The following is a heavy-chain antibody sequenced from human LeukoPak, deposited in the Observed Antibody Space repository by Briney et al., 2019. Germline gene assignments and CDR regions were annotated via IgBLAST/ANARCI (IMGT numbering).Heavy chain of an antibody. Sequence: GGSLRLSCAASGFTFSSYAMHWVRQAPGKGLEWVAVISYDGSNKYYADSVKGRFTISRDNSKNTLYLQTNSLRAEDTAVYYCARAGTTVVTLYYYYSMDVWGQGTTVTVSS. D-gene: IGHD4-17*01. J-gene: IGHJ6*02. CDR2: ISYDGSNK. CDR1: GFTFSSYA. V-gene: IGHV3-30-3*01. CDR3: ARAGTTVVTLYYYYSMDV.